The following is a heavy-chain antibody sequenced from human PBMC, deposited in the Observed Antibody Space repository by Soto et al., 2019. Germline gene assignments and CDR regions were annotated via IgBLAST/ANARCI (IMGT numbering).Heavy chain of an antibody. D-gene: IGHD2-21*02. CDR2: IDWDDDK. J-gene: IGHJ4*02. Sequence: FGPTLVDPTQTLTLTCSFSGFSLITTGMCVSWIRQPPGKALEWLPLIDWDDDKYYSTSLKTRLTISKDTSKNQVVLTMTNMDPVDTATYYCARIPPGRDGGNSAGFDYWGQGTLVTVSS. CDR3: ARIPPGRDGGNSAGFDY. V-gene: IGHV2-70*01. CDR1: GFSLITTGMC.